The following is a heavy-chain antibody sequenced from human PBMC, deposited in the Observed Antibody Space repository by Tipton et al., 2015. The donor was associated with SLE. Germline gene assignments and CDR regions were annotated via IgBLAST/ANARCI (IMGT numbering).Heavy chain of an antibody. Sequence: SLRLSCAASGFTFSSYAMSWVRQAPGKGLEWVSAIRGSGGSTYYADSVKGRFTISRDNAKNSLYLQMNSLRAEDTAVYYCARGNVHVVEDYWGQGTLVTVSS. CDR1: GFTFSSYA. D-gene: IGHD1-1*01. CDR3: ARGNVHVVEDY. V-gene: IGHV3-23*01. CDR2: IRGSGGST. J-gene: IGHJ4*02.